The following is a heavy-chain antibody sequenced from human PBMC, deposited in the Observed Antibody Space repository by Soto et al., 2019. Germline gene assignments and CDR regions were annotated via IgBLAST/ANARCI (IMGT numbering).Heavy chain of an antibody. CDR3: VKVLARGVGVPRFYFDS. CDR1: GFTFSNSW. Sequence: VGSLRLSCAASGFTFSNSWMHWVRQVSGKGLEWVSRINADGTSTSYADSVKGRFTISRDNAKNTLYLHVNSLRAEDTAVYYCVKVLARGVGVPRFYFDSWGQGALVTVSS. CDR2: INADGTST. D-gene: IGHD2-2*01. J-gene: IGHJ4*02. V-gene: IGHV3-74*01.